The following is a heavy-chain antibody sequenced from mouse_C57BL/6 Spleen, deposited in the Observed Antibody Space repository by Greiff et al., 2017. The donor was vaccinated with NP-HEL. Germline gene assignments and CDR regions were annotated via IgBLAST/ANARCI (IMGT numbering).Heavy chain of an antibody. Sequence: EVKLMESGGGLVQPGGSLKLSCAASGFTFSDYGMAWVRQAPRKGPEWVAFISNLAYSIYYADTVTGRFTISRENAKNTLYLEMSSLRSEDTAMYYCARPYDGYYGGFAYWGQGTLVTVSA. J-gene: IGHJ3*01. CDR3: ARPYDGYYGGFAY. V-gene: IGHV5-15*01. CDR2: ISNLAYSI. D-gene: IGHD2-3*01. CDR1: GFTFSDYG.